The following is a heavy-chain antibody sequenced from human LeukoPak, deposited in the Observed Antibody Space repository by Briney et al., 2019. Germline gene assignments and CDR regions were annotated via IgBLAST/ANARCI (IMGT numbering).Heavy chain of an antibody. J-gene: IGHJ6*03. V-gene: IGHV3-23*01. CDR1: GFTFSSYA. Sequence: GGSLRLSCAASGFTFSSYAMSWVRQAPGKGLEWVSAISGSGGSTYYADSVKGRFTISRDNSKNTLYLQMNSLRAEDTAVYYCAKIEGFDFWSGYQPPYYYYMDVWGKGTTVTVSS. CDR3: AKIEGFDFWSGYQPPYYYYMDV. CDR2: ISGSGGST. D-gene: IGHD3-3*01.